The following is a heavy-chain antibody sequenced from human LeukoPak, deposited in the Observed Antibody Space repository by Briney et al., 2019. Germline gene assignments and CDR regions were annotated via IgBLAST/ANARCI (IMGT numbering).Heavy chain of an antibody. V-gene: IGHV1-24*01. D-gene: IGHD6-6*01. Sequence: ASVKVSCKASGYTFTSYGISWVRQAPGQGLEWMGGFDPEDGETIYAQKFQGRVTMTEDTSTDTAYMELSSLRSEDTAVYYCATGPPYSSSSFHYWGQGTLVTVSS. CDR3: ATGPPYSSSSFHY. J-gene: IGHJ4*02. CDR2: FDPEDGET. CDR1: GYTFTSYG.